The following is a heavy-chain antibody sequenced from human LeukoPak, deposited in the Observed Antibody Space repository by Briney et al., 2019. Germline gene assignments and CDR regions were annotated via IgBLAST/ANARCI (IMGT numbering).Heavy chain of an antibody. CDR3: AREMTTVTTYGY. CDR1: GFTFSSYS. J-gene: IGHJ4*02. D-gene: IGHD4-17*01. CDR2: ISSSSNYI. V-gene: IGHV3-21*01. Sequence: PGGSLRLSCAASGFTFSSYSMNWVRQAPGKGLEWVSSISSSSNYIYYADSVKGRFTISRDNAKNSLYLQMNSLRAEDTAVYYCAREMTTVTTYGYWGQGTLVTVSS.